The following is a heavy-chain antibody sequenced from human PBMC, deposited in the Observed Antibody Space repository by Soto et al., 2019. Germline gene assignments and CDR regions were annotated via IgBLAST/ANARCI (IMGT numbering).Heavy chain of an antibody. V-gene: IGHV3-23*01. CDR1: GFTFSSYA. CDR2: ISGSGGST. CDR3: ARADGPLPVTLLGF. Sequence: GGSLRLSCAASGFTFSSYAMRWVRQAPGKGLEWVSAISGSGGSTYYADSVKGRFTISRDNSKNMLYLRMNSLRADDTAVYFCARADGPLPVTLLGFWGQGTLVTVSS. J-gene: IGHJ4*02. D-gene: IGHD5-18*01.